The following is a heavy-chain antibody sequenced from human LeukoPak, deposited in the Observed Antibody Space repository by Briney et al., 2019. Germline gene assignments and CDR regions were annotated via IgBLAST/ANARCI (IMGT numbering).Heavy chain of an antibody. D-gene: IGHD6-6*01. V-gene: IGHV3-53*01. CDR3: AKDLEHSSSSAYYYYGMDV. CDR2: IYSGGST. CDR1: GFTVSSNY. J-gene: IGHJ6*02. Sequence: PGGSLRLSCAASGFTVSSNYMSWVRQAPGKGLQWVSIIYSGGSTYYADSVKGRLTISRDNSKNTLYHQMNSLRAEDMAVYYCAKDLEHSSSSAYYYYGMDVWGQGTTVTVSS.